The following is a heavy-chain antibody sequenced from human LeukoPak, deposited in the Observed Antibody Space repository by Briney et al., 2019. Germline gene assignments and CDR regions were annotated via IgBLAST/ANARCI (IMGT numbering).Heavy chain of an antibody. D-gene: IGHD6-13*01. Sequence: SETLSLTCAVYGGSFSGYYWSWIRQRPGKGLEWIGEINHSGSTNYNPSLKSRVTISVDTSKNQFSLKLSSVTAADTAVYYCARGPWRRQQLVRGYFDYWGQGTLVTVSS. CDR2: INHSGST. V-gene: IGHV4-34*01. J-gene: IGHJ4*02. CDR3: ARGPWRRQQLVRGYFDY. CDR1: GGSFSGYY.